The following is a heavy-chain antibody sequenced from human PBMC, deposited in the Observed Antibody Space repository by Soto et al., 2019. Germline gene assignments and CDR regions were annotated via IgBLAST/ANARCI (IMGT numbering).Heavy chain of an antibody. CDR1: GFPFISYS. CDR3: AKHDYGDYRSYDM. V-gene: IGHV3-23*01. J-gene: IGHJ3*02. CDR2: ISESGSST. D-gene: IGHD4-17*01. Sequence: EVQLSESGGGLVQPGGSLSLSCAASGFPFISYSMTWFRQAPGKGLEWGSSISESGSSTYHVDPVKGRFTISIDNSKNTMCLQVNSLRAEDTSVYYCAKHDYGDYRSYDMWGQGAMVTVSS.